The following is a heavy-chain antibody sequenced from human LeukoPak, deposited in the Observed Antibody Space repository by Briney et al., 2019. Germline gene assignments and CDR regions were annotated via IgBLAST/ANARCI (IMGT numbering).Heavy chain of an antibody. CDR2: IYHSGST. CDR1: GGSISSGGYS. D-gene: IGHD3-10*01. V-gene: IGHV4-30-2*01. Sequence: PSQTLSLTCAVSGGSISSGGYSWSWIRQPPGKGLEWIGYIYHSGSTYYNPSLKSRVTISVDRSKNQFSLKLSSVTAADTAVYYCARAGSHDPFDYWGQGTLVTVSS. CDR3: ARAGSHDPFDY. J-gene: IGHJ4*02.